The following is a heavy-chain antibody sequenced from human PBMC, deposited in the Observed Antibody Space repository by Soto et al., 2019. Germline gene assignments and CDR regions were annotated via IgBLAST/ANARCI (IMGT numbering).Heavy chain of an antibody. V-gene: IGHV4-59*01. J-gene: IGHJ4*02. D-gene: IGHD3-3*01. Sequence: QLQLQGSGPGLVRPSETLSLTCAVSGVSISGFYWSWIRQPPGKGLEYIGYIYYSGSTYYNPSLKSRVTVPLDSSKNQFSLKLTSVTAADTAIYYCARGHLWLEDWGQGTLVTVSS. CDR1: GVSISGFY. CDR2: IYYSGST. CDR3: ARGHLWLED.